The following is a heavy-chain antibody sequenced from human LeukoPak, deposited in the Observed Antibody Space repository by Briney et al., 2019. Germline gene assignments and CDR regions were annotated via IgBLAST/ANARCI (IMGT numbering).Heavy chain of an antibody. D-gene: IGHD2-15*01. Sequence: SETLSLTCTVSGGSISSYYWSWIRQPPGKGLEWIGYIYYSGITNYNPSLKSRVTISVDTSKNQFSLKLSSVTAADTAVYYCARGRYCSGGSCYGGFDYWGQGTLVTVSS. CDR2: IYYSGIT. CDR3: ARGRYCSGGSCYGGFDY. V-gene: IGHV4-59*01. CDR1: GGSISSYY. J-gene: IGHJ4*02.